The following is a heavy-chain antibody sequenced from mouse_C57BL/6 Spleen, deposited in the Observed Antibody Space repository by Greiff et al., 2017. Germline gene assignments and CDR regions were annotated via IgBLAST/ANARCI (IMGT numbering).Heavy chain of an antibody. V-gene: IGHV5-6*01. CDR3: ARHVDYDVRAMDY. CDR1: GFTFSSYG. CDR2: ISSGGSYT. Sequence: EVQGVESGGDLVKPGGSLKLSCAASGFTFSSYGMSWVRQTPDKRLEWVATISSGGSYTYYPDSVKGRFTITRDNAKNTLYLQVSSLKSEDTAMYYCARHVDYDVRAMDYWGQGTSVTVSS. D-gene: IGHD2-4*01. J-gene: IGHJ4*01.